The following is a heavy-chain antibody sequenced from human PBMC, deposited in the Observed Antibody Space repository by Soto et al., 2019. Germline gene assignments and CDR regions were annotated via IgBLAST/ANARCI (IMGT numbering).Heavy chain of an antibody. V-gene: IGHV4-30-4*01. J-gene: IGHJ6*02. CDR1: GGSVSSGDYY. Sequence: PSETLSLTCTVSGGSVSSGDYYWSWIRQPPGKGLEWIGYISDSGNTYYNPSLKSRVSVSVDTSKNQFSLNLSSVTAADTALYYCARDNTVTRRYYYYGMDVWGQGTTVTVSS. CDR3: ARDNTVTRRYYYYGMDV. D-gene: IGHD4-17*01. CDR2: ISDSGNT.